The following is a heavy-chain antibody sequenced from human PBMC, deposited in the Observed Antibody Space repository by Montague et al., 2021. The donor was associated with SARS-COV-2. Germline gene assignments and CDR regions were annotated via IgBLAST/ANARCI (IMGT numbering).Heavy chain of an antibody. Sequence: CAISGDSVSSKSVAWNWLRQSPSRGLEWLGRTYYRSKWDSDYAESVKRRLVITPDTSKNQVSLQLNSVIPEDTAVYFCASSGITLTGLDAFDIWGQGTTVTVSS. CDR3: ASSGITLTGLDAFDI. D-gene: IGHD3-9*01. V-gene: IGHV6-1*01. CDR1: GDSVSSKSVA. CDR2: TYYRSKWDS. J-gene: IGHJ3*02.